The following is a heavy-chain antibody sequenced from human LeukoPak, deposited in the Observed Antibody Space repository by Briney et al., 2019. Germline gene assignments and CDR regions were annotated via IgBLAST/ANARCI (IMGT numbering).Heavy chain of an antibody. CDR1: GFTFSDYS. Sequence: GGSLRLSCAASGFTFSDYSMNWVRQAPGKGLEWVSYISSSGSTIYYADSVKGRFTISRDNAKNSLYLQMNSLRAEDTAVYYCAELGITMIGGIWGKGTTVTISS. CDR2: ISSSGSTI. CDR3: AELGITMIGGI. V-gene: IGHV3-48*04. J-gene: IGHJ6*04. D-gene: IGHD3-10*02.